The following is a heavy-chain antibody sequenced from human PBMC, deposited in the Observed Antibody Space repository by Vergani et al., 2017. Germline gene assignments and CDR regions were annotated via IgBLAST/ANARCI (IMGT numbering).Heavy chain of an antibody. J-gene: IGHJ4*02. CDR3: ARDVGTGRDDFWSGYYTGYFDY. CDR2: IYHSGST. D-gene: IGHD3-3*01. V-gene: IGHV4-38-2*02. Sequence: QVQLQESGPGLVKPSETLSLTCAVSGYSISSGYYWGWIRQPPGKGLEWIGSIYHSGSTYYNPSLTSRVTISVDPSKNQFSLKLSSVSAADTAVYYCARDVGTGRDDFWSGYYTGYFDYWGQGTLVTVSS. CDR1: GYSISSGYY.